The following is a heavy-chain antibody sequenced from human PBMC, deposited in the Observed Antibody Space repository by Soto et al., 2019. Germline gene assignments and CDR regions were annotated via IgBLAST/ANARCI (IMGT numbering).Heavy chain of an antibody. J-gene: IGHJ4*02. V-gene: IGHV4-31*03. CDR2: IYYSGST. D-gene: IGHD4-17*01. Sequence: SETLSLTCTVSGGSISSGGYYWSWIRQHPGKGLEWIGYIYYSGSTYYNPSLKSRVTIPVDTSKNQFSLKLSSVTAADTAVYYCARDPGRNYGVWGQGTLVTVSS. CDR3: ARDPGRNYGV. CDR1: GGSISSGGYY.